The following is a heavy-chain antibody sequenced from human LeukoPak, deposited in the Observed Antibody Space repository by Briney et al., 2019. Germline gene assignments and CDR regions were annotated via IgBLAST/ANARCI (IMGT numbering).Heavy chain of an antibody. CDR1: GYTFTSYD. Sequence: ASVKVSCKASGYTFTSYDINWVRQATGQGLEWMGWMNPNSGNTGYAQKFQGRVTMTRNTSISTAYMELSSLRSEDTAVYYCARPGYYDILTGPKGGDAFDIWGQGTMVTVSS. D-gene: IGHD3-9*01. CDR2: MNPNSGNT. J-gene: IGHJ3*02. CDR3: ARPGYYDILTGPKGGDAFDI. V-gene: IGHV1-8*01.